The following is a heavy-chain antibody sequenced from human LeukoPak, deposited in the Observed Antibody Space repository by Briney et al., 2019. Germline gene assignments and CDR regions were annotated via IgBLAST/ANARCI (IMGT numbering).Heavy chain of an antibody. Sequence: GGSLRLSCAASGFTFSDYYMSWIRQAPGKGPEWVSYISSSGSTIYYADSVKGRFTISRDNAKNSLYLQMNSLRAEDTAVYYCASVGRYSYGYAPDYWGQGTLVTVSS. CDR3: ASVGRYSYGYAPDY. D-gene: IGHD5-18*01. CDR2: ISSSGSTI. CDR1: GFTFSDYY. J-gene: IGHJ4*02. V-gene: IGHV3-11*01.